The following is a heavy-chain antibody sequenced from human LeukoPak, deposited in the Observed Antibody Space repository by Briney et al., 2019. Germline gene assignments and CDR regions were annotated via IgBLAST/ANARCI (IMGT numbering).Heavy chain of an antibody. D-gene: IGHD6-6*01. CDR1: GGSISSGGYY. Sequence: SETLSLTCTVSGGSISSGGYYWSWIRQPPGKGLEWIGYIYHSGSTYYNPSLKSRVTISVDRSKNQFSLKLSSVTAADTAVYYCARASYSSSALGYWGQGTLVTVSS. V-gene: IGHV4-30-2*01. J-gene: IGHJ4*02. CDR2: IYHSGST. CDR3: ARASYSSSALGY.